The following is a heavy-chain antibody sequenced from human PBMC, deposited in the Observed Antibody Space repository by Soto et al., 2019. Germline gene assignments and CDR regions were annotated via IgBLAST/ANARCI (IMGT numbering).Heavy chain of an antibody. CDR2: INPNSGGT. V-gene: IGHV1-2*04. CDR3: ARSYRGSYWGCRFDP. CDR1: GYTFTGYY. D-gene: IGHD1-26*01. J-gene: IGHJ5*02. Sequence: QVQLVQSGAEVNNPGASVKVSCKASGYTFTGYYMHWVRQAPGQGLEWMGWINPNSGGTNYAQKFQGWVTMTRDTSISTAYLELSRLRSDDTAVYYCARSYRGSYWGCRFDPWGQGTLVTVSS.